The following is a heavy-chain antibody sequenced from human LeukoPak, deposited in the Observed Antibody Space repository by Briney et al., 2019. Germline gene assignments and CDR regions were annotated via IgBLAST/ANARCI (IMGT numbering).Heavy chain of an antibody. Sequence: ASVKVSCKASGYTFTSYDINWVRQAPGQGLEWMGWMNPNSGNTDYAQKFQGRVTMTRNTSISTAYMELSSLRSEDTAVYYCARVEPSDAFDIWGQGTMVTVSS. CDR1: GYTFTSYD. D-gene: IGHD1-1*01. J-gene: IGHJ3*02. V-gene: IGHV1-8*01. CDR2: MNPNSGNT. CDR3: ARVEPSDAFDI.